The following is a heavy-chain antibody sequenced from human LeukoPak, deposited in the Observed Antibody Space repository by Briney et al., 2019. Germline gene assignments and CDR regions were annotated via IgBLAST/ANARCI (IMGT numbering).Heavy chain of an antibody. D-gene: IGHD6-13*01. V-gene: IGHV3-23*01. CDR3: AKNRGQLVPNYCMNV. CDR1: GFTLSSFA. Sequence: GGSLRLSCTASGFTLSSFAMSWVRQAPGKGLELVSALSSSGVRTYYADSVKGRFTISRDNSLNTVFLQMNSLRGEDTAIYYCAKNRGQLVPNYCMNVWGKGTTVTVSS. J-gene: IGHJ6*03. CDR2: LSSSGVRT.